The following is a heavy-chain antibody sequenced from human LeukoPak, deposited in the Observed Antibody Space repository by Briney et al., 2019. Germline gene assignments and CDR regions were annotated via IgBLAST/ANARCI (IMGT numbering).Heavy chain of an antibody. CDR2: INPNSGGT. D-gene: IGHD2-2*01. J-gene: IGHJ5*02. V-gene: IGHV1-2*02. CDR1: VYTFTGYY. CDR3: ARAPVIVVVPAAIRGIYWFDP. Sequence: ASVKVSCKASVYTFTGYYMHWVRQAPGQGLEWRGLINPNSGGTNYAQKFQGRVTMTRDTSISTAYMELSRLRSDDTAVYYCARAPVIVVVPAAIRGIYWFDPWGQGTLVTVSS.